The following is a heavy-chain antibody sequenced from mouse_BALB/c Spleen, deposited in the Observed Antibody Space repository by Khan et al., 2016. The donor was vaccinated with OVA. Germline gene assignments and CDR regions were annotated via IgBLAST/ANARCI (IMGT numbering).Heavy chain of an antibody. V-gene: IGHV1-76*01. J-gene: IGHJ2*01. CDR2: IYPGTDNT. CDR1: GYIFTSYW. D-gene: IGHD3-3*01. CDR3: AREEAVYDFDY. Sequence: VQLQQSGAELVRPGTSVKLSCKTSGYIFTSYWIHWVKQRSGQGLEWIARIYPGTDNTYYSEKFKDKATLTADKSSSTAYLQLRSLKSEDSAVFCCAREEAVYDFDYWGQGTTLTVSS.